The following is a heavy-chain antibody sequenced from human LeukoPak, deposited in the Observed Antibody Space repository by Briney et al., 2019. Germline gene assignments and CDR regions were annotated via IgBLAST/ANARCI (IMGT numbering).Heavy chain of an antibody. V-gene: IGHV4-59*08. CDR3: ARVGGWTREHNWFDP. J-gene: IGHJ5*02. D-gene: IGHD2-15*01. CDR1: GGSISSYY. Sequence: SETLSLTCTVSGGSISSYYWSWIRQPPGKGLEWIGYIYYSGSTNYNPSLKSRVTISVDTSKNQFSLKLSSVTAADTAVYYCARVGGWTREHNWFDPWGQGTLVTVSS. CDR2: IYYSGST.